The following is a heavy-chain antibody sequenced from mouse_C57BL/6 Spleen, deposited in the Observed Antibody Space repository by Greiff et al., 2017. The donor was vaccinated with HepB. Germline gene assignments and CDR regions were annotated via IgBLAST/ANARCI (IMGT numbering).Heavy chain of an antibody. V-gene: IGHV1-82*01. J-gene: IGHJ2*01. Sequence: QVQLQQSGPELVKPGASVKISCKASGYAFSSSWMNWVKQRPGKGLEWIGRIYPGDGDTNYNGKFKGKATLTADKSSSTAYMQLSSLTSEDSAVYFCARGGALLYYFDYWGQGTTLTVSS. CDR1: GYAFSSSW. D-gene: IGHD3-1*01. CDR2: IYPGDGDT. CDR3: ARGGALLYYFDY.